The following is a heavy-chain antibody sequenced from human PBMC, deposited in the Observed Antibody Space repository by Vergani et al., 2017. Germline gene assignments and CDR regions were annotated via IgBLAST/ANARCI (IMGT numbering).Heavy chain of an antibody. D-gene: IGHD3-10*01. V-gene: IGHV1-2*02. CDR1: GYTFTGYY. CDR3: ARGGVRGVARSWFDP. Sequence: QVQLVQSGAEVKKPGASVKVSCKASGYTFTGYYMHWVRQAPGQGLEWMGWINPNSGGTNYAQKFQGRVTMTRDTSISTAYMELSRLRSDDTAGYYCARGGVRGVARSWFDPWGQGTLVTVSS. CDR2: INPNSGGT. J-gene: IGHJ5*02.